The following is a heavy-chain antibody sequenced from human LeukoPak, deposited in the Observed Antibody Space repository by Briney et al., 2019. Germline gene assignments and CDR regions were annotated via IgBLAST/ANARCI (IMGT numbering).Heavy chain of an antibody. CDR3: ARDQGYYDSSGYCDY. CDR1: GYTFTSYG. CDR2: ISAYNGNT. Sequence: ASVKVSCKASGYTFTSYGISWVRQAPGQGLEWMGWISAYNGNTNYAQKLQGRVTMTTDISTSTAYMELRSLRSDDTAVYYCARDQGYYDSSGYCDYWGQGTLVTVSS. D-gene: IGHD3-22*01. J-gene: IGHJ4*02. V-gene: IGHV1-18*01.